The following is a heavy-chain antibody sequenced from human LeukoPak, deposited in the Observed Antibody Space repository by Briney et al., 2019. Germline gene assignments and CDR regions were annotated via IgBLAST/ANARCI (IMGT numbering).Heavy chain of an antibody. CDR2: IYTSGST. D-gene: IGHD6-6*01. J-gene: IGHJ3*02. CDR3: ARGGIAARKNDAFDI. Sequence: PSETLSLTCTVSGSSISSYYWSWIRQPAGKGLEWIGRIYTSGSTNYNPSLKSRVTMSVDTPKNQFSLKLSSVTAADTAVYYCARGGIAARKNDAFDIWGQGTMVTVSS. V-gene: IGHV4-4*07. CDR1: GSSISSYY.